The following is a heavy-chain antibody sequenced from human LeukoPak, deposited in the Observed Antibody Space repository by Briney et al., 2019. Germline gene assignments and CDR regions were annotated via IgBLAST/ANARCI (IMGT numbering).Heavy chain of an antibody. Sequence: ASVKVSCKASGYTFTDYYMYWVRQAPGQGLEWMGWTNPNSGGTNYAQKFQGRVTMTRDTSISTAYMELSRLRSDDTAVYYCARGIPHKWFDPWGQGTLVTVSS. CDR3: ARGIPHKWFDP. J-gene: IGHJ5*02. V-gene: IGHV1-2*02. CDR2: TNPNSGGT. CDR1: GYTFTDYY.